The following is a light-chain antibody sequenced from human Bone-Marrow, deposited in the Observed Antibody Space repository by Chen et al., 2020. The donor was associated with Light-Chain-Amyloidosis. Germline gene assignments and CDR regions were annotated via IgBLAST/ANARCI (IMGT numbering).Light chain of an antibody. Sequence: SYELTQPPSVSVSPGQTARITCSGDDLPTKYAYWYQQKPGQAPVLVIHRDTERPSGISERFAGSSSGTTAKVTISGVQAEAEADYHCQAADSSGTYEVIFGGGTKLTVL. CDR1: DLPTKY. CDR2: RDT. J-gene: IGLJ2*01. V-gene: IGLV3-25*03. CDR3: QAADSSGTYEVI.